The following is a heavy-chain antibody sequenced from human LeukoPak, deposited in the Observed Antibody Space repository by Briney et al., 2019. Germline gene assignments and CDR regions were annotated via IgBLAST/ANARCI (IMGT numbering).Heavy chain of an antibody. D-gene: IGHD3-10*01. CDR2: IKQDGSEK. CDR3: ARAPYGSESLLDP. V-gene: IGHV3-7*01. J-gene: IGHJ5*02. CDR1: GFTFSSYW. Sequence: PGGSLRLSCAASGFTFSSYWMSWVRQAPGKGLEWVANIKQDGSEKYYVDSVKGRFTISRDNAKNSLYLQMNSLRAEDTAVSYCARAPYGSESLLDPWGQGTLVTVSS.